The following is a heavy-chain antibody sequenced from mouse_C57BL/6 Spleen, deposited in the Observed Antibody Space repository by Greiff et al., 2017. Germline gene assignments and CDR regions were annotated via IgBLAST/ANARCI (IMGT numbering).Heavy chain of an antibody. J-gene: IGHJ2*01. CDR2: IDPEDGET. Sequence: EVHLVESGAELVKPGASVKLSCTASGFNIKDYYMHWVKQRTEQGLEWIGRIDPEDGETKYAPKFQGKATITADTSSNTAYLQLSSLTSEDTAVYYCASRAAQATGFDYWGQGTTLTVSS. V-gene: IGHV14-2*01. D-gene: IGHD3-2*02. CDR1: GFNIKDYY. CDR3: ASRAAQATGFDY.